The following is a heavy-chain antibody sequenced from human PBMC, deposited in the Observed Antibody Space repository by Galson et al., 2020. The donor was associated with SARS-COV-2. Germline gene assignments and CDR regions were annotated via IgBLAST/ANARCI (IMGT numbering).Heavy chain of an antibody. V-gene: IGHV1-69*13. CDR1: GGTFDTYP. CDR2: ILPTSGKT. CDR3: ARASGDYSPFDY. Sequence: AVKVSCKASGGTFDTYPISWVRQAPGQGLEWMGGILPTSGKTNYPHSLQDRITINADESTNTAYMELRSLRSEDTAVYYCARASGDYSPFDYWGQGPLVTVSS. D-gene: IGHD2-21*02. J-gene: IGHJ4*02.